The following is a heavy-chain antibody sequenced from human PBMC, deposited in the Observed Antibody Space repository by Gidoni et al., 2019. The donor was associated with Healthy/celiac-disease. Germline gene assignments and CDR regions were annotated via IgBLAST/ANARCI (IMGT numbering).Heavy chain of an antibody. CDR1: SYA. CDR2: ISYDGSNK. CDR3: ARDGGRVLQRQNWFDP. V-gene: IGHV3-30-3*01. D-gene: IGHD3-16*01. J-gene: IGHJ5*02. Sequence: SYAMHWVRQAPGKGLEWVAVISYDGSNKYYADSVKGRFTISRDNSKNTLYLQMNSLRAEDTAVYYCARDGGRVLQRQNWFDPWGQGTLVTVSS.